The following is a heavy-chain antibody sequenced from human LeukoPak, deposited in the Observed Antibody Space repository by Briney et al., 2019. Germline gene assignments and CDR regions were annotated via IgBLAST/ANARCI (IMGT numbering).Heavy chain of an antibody. CDR2: IYWDDDR. CDR3: AHRKNYYDSSVFDN. D-gene: IGHD3-22*01. Sequence: SGPTLVNPTQTLTLTCTFSGFSLNTRGVGVGWIRQPPGRALEWLALIYWDDDRRYSPSLKSRLTITKDTSRNQVVLTMTNMDPVDTATYFCAHRKNYYDSSVFDNWGQGTLITVSS. CDR1: GFSLNTRGVG. V-gene: IGHV2-5*02. J-gene: IGHJ4*02.